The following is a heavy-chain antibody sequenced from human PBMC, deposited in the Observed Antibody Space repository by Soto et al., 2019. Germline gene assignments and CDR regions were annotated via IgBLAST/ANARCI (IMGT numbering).Heavy chain of an antibody. J-gene: IGHJ4*02. Sequence: PGGSLRLSCADSGFTFSHYWMMWVRQAPGKGLEWVANIRQDGGDKYYADSLKGRFTVSRDSAKHSLLLQMNSLRVEDTAVYYCAGGREGWPAEYWGQGTLVTVSS. CDR2: IRQDGGDK. D-gene: IGHD6-19*01. CDR3: AGGREGWPAEY. CDR1: GFTFSHYW. V-gene: IGHV3-7*03.